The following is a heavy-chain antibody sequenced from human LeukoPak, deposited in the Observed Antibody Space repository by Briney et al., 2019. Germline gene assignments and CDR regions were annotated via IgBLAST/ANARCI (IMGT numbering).Heavy chain of an antibody. CDR3: ARDDCSSISCYHNWFDP. CDR1: GFTCSSYW. D-gene: IGHD2-2*01. CDR2: IKQDGSEK. V-gene: IGHV3-7*01. J-gene: IGHJ5*02. Sequence: GGSLRLSCAASGFTCSSYWMSWDRQAPGKGLEWVANIKQDGSEKYYVDSVKGRFTISRDNAKNSLYLQMNSLRAEDTAVYYCARDDCSSISCYHNWFDPWGQGTLVTVSS.